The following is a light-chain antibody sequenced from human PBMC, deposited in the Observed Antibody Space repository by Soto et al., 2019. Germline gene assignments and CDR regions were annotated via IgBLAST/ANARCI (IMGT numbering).Light chain of an antibody. Sequence: DIVMTQSPATLSVSPGERVTLSCRASQSVGGNVAWYQQRPGQAPSLLISGASTRATGIPARFSGSGSGTEFTLTISSLQSEDFAVYHCQQYNDWPPLTFGGGTTVEIK. V-gene: IGKV3-15*01. CDR1: QSVGGN. J-gene: IGKJ4*01. CDR2: GAS. CDR3: QQYNDWPPLT.